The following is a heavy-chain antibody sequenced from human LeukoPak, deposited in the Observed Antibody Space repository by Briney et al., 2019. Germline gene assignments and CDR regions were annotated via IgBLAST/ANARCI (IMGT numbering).Heavy chain of an antibody. J-gene: IGHJ4*02. V-gene: IGHV4-59*01. Sequence: SETLSLTCTVSGGSISSYYWSWIRQPPGKGLEWIGYIYYSGSTNYNPSLKSRVTISVDTSKNQFSLKLSSVTAADTAVYYCARDRVVGAIDYWGRGTLVTVSS. D-gene: IGHD1-26*01. CDR1: GGSISSYY. CDR3: ARDRVVGAIDY. CDR2: IYYSGST.